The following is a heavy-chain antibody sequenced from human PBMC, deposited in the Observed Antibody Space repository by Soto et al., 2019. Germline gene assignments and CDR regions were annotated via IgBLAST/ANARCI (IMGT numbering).Heavy chain of an antibody. Sequence: EVQLLESGGGLVQPGGSLRLSGAASGFTFTNYAMTWVRQAPGQGLEWVSTISAGGSTTFYADSVKGRFTVSRDTSKNTLFLQMNSLRLDDTAVYFCATGTFGPDFWGQGTLVTVSS. CDR1: GFTFTNYA. J-gene: IGHJ4*02. V-gene: IGHV3-23*01. D-gene: IGHD3-3*02. CDR2: ISAGGSTT. CDR3: ATGTFGPDF.